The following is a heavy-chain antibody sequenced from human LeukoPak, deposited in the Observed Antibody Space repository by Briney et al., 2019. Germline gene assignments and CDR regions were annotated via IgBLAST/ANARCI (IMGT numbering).Heavy chain of an antibody. J-gene: IGHJ4*02. D-gene: IGHD6-13*01. Sequence: GGSLRLSCAASGFTFSSYAMSWVRQAPGKGLEWVAFVRNDGTIKYYADPVKGRFTISRDNSKNTLYLQMNSLRAEDTAVYYCAKEIGYSSSWGQGTLVTVSS. CDR2: VRNDGTIK. V-gene: IGHV3-30*02. CDR1: GFTFSSYA. CDR3: AKEIGYSSS.